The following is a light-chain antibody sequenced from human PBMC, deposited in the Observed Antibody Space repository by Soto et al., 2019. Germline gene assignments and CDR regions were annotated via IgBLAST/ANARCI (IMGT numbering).Light chain of an antibody. J-gene: IGKJ5*01. Sequence: DLQMTQSPSSLSASVGDRVTITCRASQNINSYLNWNQQKPGKAPKPLIYAASSLQSGVPSRFSGSGSGTDFTLTISSLQPKDCATYYCQQSYSPPQINFGQGTRLEIK. CDR3: QQSYSPPQIN. CDR2: AAS. V-gene: IGKV1-39*01. CDR1: QNINSY.